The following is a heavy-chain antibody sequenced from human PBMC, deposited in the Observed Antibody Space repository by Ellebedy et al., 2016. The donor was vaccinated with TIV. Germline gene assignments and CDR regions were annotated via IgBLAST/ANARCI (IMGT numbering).Heavy chain of an antibody. Sequence: SETLSLTXTVSGGSISSYYWSWIRQPAGKGLEWIGRIYTSGSTNYNPSLKSRVTMSVDTSKNQFSLKLSSVTAADTAVYYCARAPRNYYDSSGYYPPFYFDYWGQGTLVTVSS. D-gene: IGHD3-22*01. V-gene: IGHV4-4*07. CDR3: ARAPRNYYDSSGYYPPFYFDY. CDR2: IYTSGST. CDR1: GGSISSYY. J-gene: IGHJ4*02.